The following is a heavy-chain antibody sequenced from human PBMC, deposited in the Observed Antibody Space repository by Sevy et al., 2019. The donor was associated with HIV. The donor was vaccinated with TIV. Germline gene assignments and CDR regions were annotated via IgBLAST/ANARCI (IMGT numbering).Heavy chain of an antibody. CDR2: INSDGNKT. CDR1: GFTFSSYW. Sequence: GGSLRLSCAGSGFTFSSYWMHWVRQDPGKGLVWVSRINSDGNKTTYADSVKGRFTISRDNAKNSLYLQMNSLRAEDRGGYYCARDSGEAVAAFFWGQGTMVTVSS. CDR3: ARDSGEAVAAFF. J-gene: IGHJ3*01. D-gene: IGHD6-19*01. V-gene: IGHV3-74*03.